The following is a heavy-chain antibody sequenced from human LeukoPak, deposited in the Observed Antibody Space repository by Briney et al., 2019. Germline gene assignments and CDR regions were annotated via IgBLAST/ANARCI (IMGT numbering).Heavy chain of an antibody. CDR2: INPDSGGT. D-gene: IGHD3-22*01. V-gene: IGHV1-2*02. Sequence: ASVNVSCKASGYPFTGYYLHWVRQAPGQGLEWMGWINPDSGGTDYEQKFQGRVTMTRDTSISTAYMELSSLRSEDTAVYYCARSYYYDSSGYYNFDYWGQGTLVTVSS. J-gene: IGHJ4*02. CDR1: GYPFTGYY. CDR3: ARSYYYDSSGYYNFDY.